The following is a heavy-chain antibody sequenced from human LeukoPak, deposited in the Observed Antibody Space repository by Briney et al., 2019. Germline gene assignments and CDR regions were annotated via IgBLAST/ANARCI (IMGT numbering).Heavy chain of an antibody. CDR1: GFTFSNYD. V-gene: IGHV3-13*01. D-gene: IGHD6-13*01. CDR3: ASSPAYSSSWYAIDN. J-gene: IGHJ4*02. CDR2: IGTAGGT. Sequence: GGSLRLSCAASGFTFSNYDMHWVRQAAGRGLEWVSGIGTAGGTHYPASVKGRFTISRENAKSSLYLQMNSLSAGDTAVYYCASSPAYSSSWYAIDNWGQGTLVTVSS.